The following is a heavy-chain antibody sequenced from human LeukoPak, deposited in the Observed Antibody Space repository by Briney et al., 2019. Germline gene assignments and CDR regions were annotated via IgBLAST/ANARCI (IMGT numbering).Heavy chain of an antibody. D-gene: IGHD1-26*01. CDR1: GFTFSSYS. CDR2: ISSSSSYI. CDR3: ARVGSCYYYYYYMDV. V-gene: IGHV3-21*01. J-gene: IGHJ6*03. Sequence: GSLRLSCAASGFTFSSYSMNWVRQAPGQGLEWVSSISSSSSYIYYADSVKGRFTISRDNAKNSLYLQMNSLRAEDTAVYYCARVGSCYYYYYYMDVWGKGTTVTVSS.